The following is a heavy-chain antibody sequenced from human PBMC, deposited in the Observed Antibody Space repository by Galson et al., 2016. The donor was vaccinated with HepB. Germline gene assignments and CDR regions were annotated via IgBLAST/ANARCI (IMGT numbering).Heavy chain of an antibody. CDR2: IYSGGST. D-gene: IGHD1-26*01. J-gene: IGHJ4*02. Sequence: SLRLSCAASGFTVTSNYMSWVRQAPGKGLEWVSIIYSGGSTYFADSVKGRFTISRDNSKNTVSLLMNSLRADDTAIYYCAKVGFSDLDYWGQGTLATVSS. V-gene: IGHV3-53*01. CDR1: GFTVTSNY. CDR3: AKVGFSDLDY.